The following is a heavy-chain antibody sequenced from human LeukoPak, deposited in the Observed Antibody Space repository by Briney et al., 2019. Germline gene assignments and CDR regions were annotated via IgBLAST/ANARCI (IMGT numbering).Heavy chain of an antibody. Sequence: PSETLSLTCTVSGGSLSSSSYYWGWIRQPPGKGLEWIGSIYHSGYTYFNPSLKSRVTMSIDTSKNQFSLRLKSVTAADTAVYYCAREGYDILPAYSTSTPPPFDPWGQGTLVTVSP. J-gene: IGHJ5*02. CDR2: IYHSGYT. V-gene: IGHV4-39*07. CDR3: AREGYDILPAYSTSTPPPFDP. CDR1: GGSLSSSSYY. D-gene: IGHD3-9*01.